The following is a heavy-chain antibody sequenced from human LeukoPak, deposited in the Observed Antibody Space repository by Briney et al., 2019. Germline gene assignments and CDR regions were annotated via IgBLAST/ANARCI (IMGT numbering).Heavy chain of an antibody. CDR3: ARDLIGMGHSSSGQGYFDY. Sequence: GGSLRLSCATSGFTFSTYGMHWVRQAPGQGLEWVAFIWYDGRNKFYADSVKGRFTISRDNSKNTLYLQMSSLRAEDTAVYYCARDLIGMGHSSSGQGYFDYWGQGTLVTVSS. J-gene: IGHJ4*02. D-gene: IGHD6-13*01. CDR2: IWYDGRNK. V-gene: IGHV3-33*01. CDR1: GFTFSTYG.